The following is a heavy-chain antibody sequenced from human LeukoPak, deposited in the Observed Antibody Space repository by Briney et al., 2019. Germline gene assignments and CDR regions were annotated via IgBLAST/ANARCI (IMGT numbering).Heavy chain of an antibody. CDR3: ARARRSSGRPDAFDI. D-gene: IGHD6-25*01. Sequence: SETLSLTCTVSGGSISSYYWSWIRQPPGQGLEWIGYIDYSGSTNYNSSLKSRVTISVDTSKNQFSLKLSPVTAADTAVYHCARARRSSGRPDAFDIWGQGTMVTVSS. CDR1: GGSISSYY. V-gene: IGHV4-59*01. CDR2: IDYSGST. J-gene: IGHJ3*02.